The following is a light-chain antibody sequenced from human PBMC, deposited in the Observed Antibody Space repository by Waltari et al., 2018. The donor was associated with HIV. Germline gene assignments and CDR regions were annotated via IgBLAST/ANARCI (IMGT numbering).Light chain of an antibody. Sequence: QAGLTQPPSVSKGLRQTATLTCTGNSNNVGNQGAAWLQQHQGHPPKLLSYRNNNRPSGISERLSASRSGNTASLTITGLQPEDEADYYCQSADTGGTRVFGPGTKVTVL. J-gene: IGLJ1*01. CDR3: QSADTGGTRV. CDR1: SNNVGNQG. V-gene: IGLV10-54*01. CDR2: RNN.